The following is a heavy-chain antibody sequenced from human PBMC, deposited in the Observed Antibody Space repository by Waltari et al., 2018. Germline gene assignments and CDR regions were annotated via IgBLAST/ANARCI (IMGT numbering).Heavy chain of an antibody. D-gene: IGHD2-2*01. CDR2: ISYDGSNK. Sequence: ESGGGVVKPRRSLRLSWAAAGFNISSYAMHWVRQAPGKGLEWVAVISYDGSNKYYADSVKGRFTISRDNSKNTLYLQMNSLRAEDAAVYYCARQGGAMDYDYWGQGTLVTCSS. CDR1: GFNISSYA. J-gene: IGHJ4*02. CDR3: ARQGGAMDYDY. V-gene: IGHV3-30-3*01.